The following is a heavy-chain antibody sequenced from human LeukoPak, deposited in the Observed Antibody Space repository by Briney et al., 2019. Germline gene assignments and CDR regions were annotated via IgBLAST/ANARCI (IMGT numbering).Heavy chain of an antibody. CDR1: GGSISSGHYF. Sequence: SETLSLTCTVSGGSISSGHYFWGWIRQPPGKGLEWIGNVYYSGSNYYSASLKSRLTISVDTSKNQFSLKLSSVTAADTAVYYCARLSCSSTTCYFPNAFDIWGQGTMVTVSS. CDR2: VYYSGSN. J-gene: IGHJ3*02. V-gene: IGHV4-39*01. CDR3: ARLSCSSTTCYFPNAFDI. D-gene: IGHD2-2*01.